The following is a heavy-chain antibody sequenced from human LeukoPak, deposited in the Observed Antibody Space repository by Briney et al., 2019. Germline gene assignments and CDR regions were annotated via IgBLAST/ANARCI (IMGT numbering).Heavy chain of an antibody. CDR3: ARDYSSSFFDY. J-gene: IGHJ4*02. CDR1: GFTFSNYW. CDR2: ISYDGSNK. Sequence: GGSLRLSCAASGFTFSNYWMSWVRQAPGKGLEWVAVISYDGSNKYYADSVKGRFTISRDNSKNTLYLQMNSLRAEDTAVYYCARDYSSSFFDYWGQGTLVTVSS. D-gene: IGHD6-13*01. V-gene: IGHV3-30*03.